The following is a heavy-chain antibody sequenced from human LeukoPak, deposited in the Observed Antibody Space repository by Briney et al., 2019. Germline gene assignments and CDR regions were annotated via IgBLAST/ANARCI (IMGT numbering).Heavy chain of an antibody. CDR2: IKYDGSKK. Sequence: GGSLRLSCAVSGFTFSSYGMHWVRQAPGKGLEWVALIKYDGSKKDYADSVKGRFTISRDNSKNTLYLQMDSLRAEDTAVYYCARTGDTERFDYWGQGTLVTVSS. CDR3: ARTGDTERFDY. D-gene: IGHD5-18*01. V-gene: IGHV3-33*01. J-gene: IGHJ4*02. CDR1: GFTFSSYG.